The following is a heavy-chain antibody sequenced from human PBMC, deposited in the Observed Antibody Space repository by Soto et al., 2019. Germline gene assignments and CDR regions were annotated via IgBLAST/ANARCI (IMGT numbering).Heavy chain of an antibody. J-gene: IGHJ5*02. D-gene: IGHD3-3*01. CDR1: GGSISSYY. V-gene: IGHV4-59*01. Sequence: SETLSLTCTASGGSISSYYWSWIRQPPGKGLEWIGYIYYSGSTNYNPSLKSRVTISVGTSKNQFSLKLSSVTAADTAVYYCARLRFLEWLFKTENWFDPWGQGTLVTVSS. CDR2: IYYSGST. CDR3: ARLRFLEWLFKTENWFDP.